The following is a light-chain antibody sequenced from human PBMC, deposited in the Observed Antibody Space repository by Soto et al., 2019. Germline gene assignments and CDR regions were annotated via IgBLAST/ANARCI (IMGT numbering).Light chain of an antibody. J-gene: IGLJ3*02. CDR2: GNI. CDR1: SSNIGAGYD. CDR3: QSYDSSLSGWV. V-gene: IGLV1-40*01. Sequence: QSVLTQPPSVSGAPGQRVTISCTGSSSNIGAGYDVHWYQQLPGTAPKLLIYGNINRPSGVPGRFSGSKSGTSASLAITGLQAEDEADYYCQSYDSSLSGWVFGGGTKVTVL.